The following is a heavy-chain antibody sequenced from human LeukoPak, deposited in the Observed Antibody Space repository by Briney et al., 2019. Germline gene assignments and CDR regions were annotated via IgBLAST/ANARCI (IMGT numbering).Heavy chain of an antibody. CDR2: IIPIFGTA. J-gene: IGHJ5*02. Sequence: SSVKDSCKASGGTFSSYAISWVRQAPGQGLEWMGGIIPIFGTANYAQKFQGRVTITADESTSTAYMELSSLRSEDTAVYYCARDAEDTAMASWPWGQGTLVTVSS. V-gene: IGHV1-69*01. CDR3: ARDAEDTAMASWP. D-gene: IGHD5-18*01. CDR1: GGTFSSYA.